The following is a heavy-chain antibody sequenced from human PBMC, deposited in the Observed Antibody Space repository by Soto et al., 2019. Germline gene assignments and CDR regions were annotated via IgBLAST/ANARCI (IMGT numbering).Heavy chain of an antibody. CDR2: VRYDGINK. D-gene: IGHD2-21*02. J-gene: IGHJ4*02. Sequence: QVQLVESGGGVVQPGGSLRLSCAASGFAFSSYGMHWVRQAPGKGLEWVAVVRYDGINKYYADFVKGRFTISRDNSKSMVYLQMNSLRPDDTAVYYCAKLPNCGGDCYFDYWGQGTLVTVSS. V-gene: IGHV3-30*02. CDR1: GFAFSSYG. CDR3: AKLPNCGGDCYFDY.